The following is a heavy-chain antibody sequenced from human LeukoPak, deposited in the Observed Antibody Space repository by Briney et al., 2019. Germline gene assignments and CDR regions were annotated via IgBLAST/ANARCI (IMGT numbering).Heavy chain of an antibody. D-gene: IGHD3-3*01. Sequence: PSETLSLTCTVSGGSISSYYWSWIRQPPGKGLEWIGYIYYSGSTNYNPSLKSRVTISVDTSKNQFSLKLSSVTAADTAVYYCARYYDFWSGYGESAFDIWGQGTMVTVSS. V-gene: IGHV4-59*08. J-gene: IGHJ3*02. CDR2: IYYSGST. CDR3: ARYYDFWSGYGESAFDI. CDR1: GGSISSYY.